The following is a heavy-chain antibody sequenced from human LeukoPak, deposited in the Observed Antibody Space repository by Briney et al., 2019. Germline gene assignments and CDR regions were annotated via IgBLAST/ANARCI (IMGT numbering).Heavy chain of an antibody. J-gene: IGHJ4*02. V-gene: IGHV3-30*18. CDR2: ISYDGSNK. Sequence: GRSLRLSCAASGFTFSSYGMHWVRQAPGKGLEWVAVISYDGSNKYYADSVRGRFTISRDNSKNTLYLQMNSLRAEDTVVYYCANEGYCSGGSCSAFDYWGQGTLVTVSS. CDR3: ANEGYCSGGSCSAFDY. D-gene: IGHD2-15*01. CDR1: GFTFSSYG.